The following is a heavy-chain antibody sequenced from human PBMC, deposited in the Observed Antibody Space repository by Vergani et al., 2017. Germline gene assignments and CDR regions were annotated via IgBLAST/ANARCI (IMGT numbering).Heavy chain of an antibody. CDR2: IIPIFGTA. D-gene: IGHD2-2*01. CDR1: GGTFSSYA. J-gene: IGHJ4*02. V-gene: IGHV1-69*01. CDR3: ASLGYCSSTSCYHDY. Sequence: QVQLVQSGAEVKKPGFSVKVSCKASGGTFSSYAISWVRQAPGQGLEWMGGIIPIFGTANYAQKFQGRVTITADESTSTAYMELSSLRSEDTAVYYCASLGYCSSTSCYHDYWGQGTLVTVSS.